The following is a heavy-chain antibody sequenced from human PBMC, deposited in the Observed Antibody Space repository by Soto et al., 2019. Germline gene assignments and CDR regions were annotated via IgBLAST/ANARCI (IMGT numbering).Heavy chain of an antibody. J-gene: IGHJ4*02. CDR1: GFTFSSDG. CDR2: ISYDGSSQ. V-gene: IGHV3-30*18. Sequence: QVQLVESGGGVVQPGRSLRLSCAASGFTFSSDGMHWVRQTPGKGLEWVAVISYDGSSQYYEVSVQGRFAISRDNSKNTLYLQMNSLRPEDTALYYCAKANAHIPFDSWGQGTLVTVSS. D-gene: IGHD2-21*01. CDR3: AKANAHIPFDS.